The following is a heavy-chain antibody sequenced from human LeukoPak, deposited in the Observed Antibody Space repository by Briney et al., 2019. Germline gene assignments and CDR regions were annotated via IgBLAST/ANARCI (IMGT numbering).Heavy chain of an antibody. V-gene: IGHV3-49*04. CDR2: IRSKAYGGTT. D-gene: IGHD5-18*01. CDR3: TRIYQLWFDY. CDR1: GFTFSNAW. Sequence: PGGSLRLSCAASGFTFSNAWMSWVRQAPGKGLEWVGFIRSKAYGGTTEYAASVKGRFTISRDDSKSIAYLQMNSLKTEDTAVYYCTRIYQLWFDYWGQGTLVTVSS. J-gene: IGHJ4*02.